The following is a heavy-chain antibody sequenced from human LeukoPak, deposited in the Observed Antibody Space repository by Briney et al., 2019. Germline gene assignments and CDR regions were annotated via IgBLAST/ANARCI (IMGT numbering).Heavy chain of an antibody. Sequence: PGGSLRLSCAASGFTFDNAWISWVRQAPGKGLEWVGLIKSKTDGGTTESAAPVKGRFTISRDDSKNTLYLQMNSLKTEDTAVYYCATYRDYGGNGPRGYWGQGTLVTVSS. V-gene: IGHV3-15*01. D-gene: IGHD4-23*01. CDR1: GFTFDNAW. J-gene: IGHJ4*02. CDR2: IKSKTDGGTT. CDR3: ATYRDYGGNGPRGY.